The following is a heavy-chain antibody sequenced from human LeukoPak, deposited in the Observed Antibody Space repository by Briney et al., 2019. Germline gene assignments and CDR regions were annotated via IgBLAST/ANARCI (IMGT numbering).Heavy chain of an antibody. CDR2: IYHSGST. CDR1: GGSISSGGYS. D-gene: IGHD3-10*01. V-gene: IGHV4-30-2*01. J-gene: IGHJ6*02. CDR3: ARVIGGSGSYLGYYYYYGMDV. Sequence: PSETLSLACAVSGGSISSGGYSWSWIRQPPGKGLEWIGYIYHSGSTYYNPSLKSRVTISVDRSKNQFSLKLSSVTAADTAVYYCARVIGGSGSYLGYYYYYGMDVWGQGTTVTVSS.